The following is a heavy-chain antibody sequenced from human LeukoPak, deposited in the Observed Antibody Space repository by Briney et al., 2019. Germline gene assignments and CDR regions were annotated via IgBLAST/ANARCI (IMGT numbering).Heavy chain of an antibody. D-gene: IGHD2-2*01. Sequence: PSETLSLTRAVYGGSFSGYYWSWIRQPPGKGLEWIGGINHSGSTNYNPSLKSRVTISVDTSKNQFSLKLSSVTAADTAVYYCARGYCSSTSCSTPYYYYYYMDVWGKGTTVTVSS. CDR3: ARGYCSSTSCSTPYYYYYYMDV. CDR2: INHSGST. CDR1: GGSFSGYY. V-gene: IGHV4-34*01. J-gene: IGHJ6*03.